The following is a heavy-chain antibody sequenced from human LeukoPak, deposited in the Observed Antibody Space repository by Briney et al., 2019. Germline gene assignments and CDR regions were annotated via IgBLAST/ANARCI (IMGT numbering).Heavy chain of an antibody. D-gene: IGHD5/OR15-5a*01. V-gene: IGHV3-15*01. CDR2: IKSKTDGGTT. CDR3: TTASTISYYGMDV. Sequence: GGSLRLSCAASGFTFGNAWMSWVRQAPGKGLEWVGRIKSKTDGGTTDYAAPVKGRFTISRDDSKNTLYLQMNSLKTEDTAVYYCTTASTISYYGMDVWGQGTTVTVSS. CDR1: GFTFGNAW. J-gene: IGHJ6*02.